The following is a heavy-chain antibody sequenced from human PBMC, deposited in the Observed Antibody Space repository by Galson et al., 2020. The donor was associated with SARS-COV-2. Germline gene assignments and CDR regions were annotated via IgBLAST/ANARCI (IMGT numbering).Heavy chain of an antibody. D-gene: IGHD3-3*01. J-gene: IGHJ6*03. V-gene: IGHV1-69*10. CDR3: ANSAGITIFGVVIPHYYYMDV. CDR2: IIPILGIA. Sequence: SVKVSCKASGGTFSSYAISWVRQAPGQGLEWMGGIIPILGIANYAQKFQGRVTITADKSTSTAYMELSSLRSEDTAVYYCANSAGITIFGVVIPHYYYMDVWGKGTTVTVSS. CDR1: GGTFSSYA.